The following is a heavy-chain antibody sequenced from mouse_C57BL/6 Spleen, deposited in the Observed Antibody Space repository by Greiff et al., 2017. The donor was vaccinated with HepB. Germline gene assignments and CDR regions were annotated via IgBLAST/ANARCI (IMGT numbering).Heavy chain of an antibody. CDR3: ARELGRERAFDY. CDR2: INPYNGGT. D-gene: IGHD4-1*01. Sequence: VQLQQSGPVLVKPGASVKMSCKASGYTFTDYYMNWVKQSHGKSLEWIGVINPYNGGTSYNQKFKGKATLTVDKSSSTAYIELNSLTSEDSAVYYGARELGRERAFDYWGQGTTLTVSS. J-gene: IGHJ2*01. V-gene: IGHV1-19*01. CDR1: GYTFTDYY.